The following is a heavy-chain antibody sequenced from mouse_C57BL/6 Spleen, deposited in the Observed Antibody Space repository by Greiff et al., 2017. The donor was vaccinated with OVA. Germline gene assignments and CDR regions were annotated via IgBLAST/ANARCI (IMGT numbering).Heavy chain of an antibody. Sequence: EVKLMESGGDLVKPGGSLKLSCAASGFTFSSYGMSLVRQTPDKRLEWVATISSGGSYTYYPDSVKGRFTISRDNAKNTLDLQMSSVKSEDTAMYYWARLRSYYFDDWGQGTTLTVSS. CDR2: ISSGGSYT. CDR1: GFTFSSYG. J-gene: IGHJ2*01. V-gene: IGHV5-6*01. CDR3: ARLRSYYFDD.